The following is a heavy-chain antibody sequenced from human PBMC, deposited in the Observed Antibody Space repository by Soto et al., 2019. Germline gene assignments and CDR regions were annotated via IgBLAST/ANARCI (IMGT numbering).Heavy chain of an antibody. Sequence: SETLSLTCTVSGGSISSGGYYRSWIRQHPGKGLEWIGYIYYSGSTYYNPSLKSRVTISVDTSKNQFSLKLSSVTAADTAVYYCARGTRGYSYGYLFDYWGQGTLVTVSS. J-gene: IGHJ4*02. CDR3: ARGTRGYSYGYLFDY. V-gene: IGHV4-31*03. D-gene: IGHD5-18*01. CDR1: GGSISSGGYY. CDR2: IYYSGST.